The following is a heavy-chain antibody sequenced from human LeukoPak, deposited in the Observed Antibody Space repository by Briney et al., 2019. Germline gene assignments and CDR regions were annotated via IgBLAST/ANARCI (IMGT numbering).Heavy chain of an antibody. CDR3: ARDGTMVRGVTFYYYYYMDV. Sequence: ASVKVSCKASGGTFSNYAISWVRQAPGQGLEWMGWISAYNGNTNYAQKLQGRVTMTTDTSTSTAYMELRSLRSDDTAVYYCARDGTMVRGVTFYYYYYMDVWGKGTTVTISS. CDR1: GGTFSNYA. V-gene: IGHV1-18*01. D-gene: IGHD3-10*01. CDR2: ISAYNGNT. J-gene: IGHJ6*03.